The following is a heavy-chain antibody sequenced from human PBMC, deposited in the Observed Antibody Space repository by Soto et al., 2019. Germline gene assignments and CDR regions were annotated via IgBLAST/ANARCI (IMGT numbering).Heavy chain of an antibody. CDR2: INPVGGTT. Sequence: QVQLVQSGAEVTKPGASAKVSCKSSGYTFTNYYMHWVRQAPGQGLEWLGIINPVGGTTSYAQKFQGRVTLTRDTSTSTVYLEMSSLTSEDTAVYFCARGVNYDVLTGPKYYGMDVWGQGTTVTVSS. V-gene: IGHV1-46*01. CDR3: ARGVNYDVLTGPKYYGMDV. CDR1: GYTFTNYY. D-gene: IGHD3-9*01. J-gene: IGHJ6*02.